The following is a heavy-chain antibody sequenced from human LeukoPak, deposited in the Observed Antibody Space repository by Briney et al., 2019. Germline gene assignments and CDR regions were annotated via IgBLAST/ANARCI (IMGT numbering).Heavy chain of an antibody. D-gene: IGHD3-16*01. V-gene: IGHV3-43*02. J-gene: IGHJ4*02. CDR2: ISGDGGST. CDR1: GFTFDDYA. CDR3: AKDVLSSSASYFDY. Sequence: GGSLRLSCAASGFTFDDYAMHWVRQAPGKGLEWVSLISGDGGSTYYADSVKGRFTISRDNSKNSLYLQMNSLRTEDTALYYSAKDVLSSSASYFDYWGQGTLVTVSS.